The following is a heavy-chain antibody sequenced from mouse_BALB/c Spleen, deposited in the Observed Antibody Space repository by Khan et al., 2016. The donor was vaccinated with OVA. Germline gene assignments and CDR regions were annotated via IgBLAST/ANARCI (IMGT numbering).Heavy chain of an antibody. CDR2: ILPGSNNT. CDR1: GYTFSSYC. V-gene: IGHV1-9*01. CDR3: TSAAGTSDGLDY. Sequence: QVQLQQSGAELMKPGASVKISCKATGYTFSSYCIEWVKQRPGHGLEWIGEILPGSNNTNYNEKFKGKATITADTSSNTAYMQLSSLTSEDSAVYCCTSAAGTSDGLDYWGQGTSVTVSS. D-gene: IGHD2-3*01. J-gene: IGHJ4*01.